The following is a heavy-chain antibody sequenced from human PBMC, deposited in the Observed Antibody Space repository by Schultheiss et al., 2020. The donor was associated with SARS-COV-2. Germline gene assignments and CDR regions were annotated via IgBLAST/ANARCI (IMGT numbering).Heavy chain of an antibody. V-gene: IGHV4-31*03. J-gene: IGHJ3*02. CDR3: ARARTILGAFDI. Sequence: SETLSLTCTVSGGSISSGGYYWSWIRQHPGKGLEWIGYIYYSGSTYYNPSLKSRVTISVDTSKNQFSLKLSSVTAADTAVYYCARARTILGAFDIWGQGTMVTVSS. CDR1: GGSISSGGYY. D-gene: IGHD3-3*01. CDR2: IYYSGST.